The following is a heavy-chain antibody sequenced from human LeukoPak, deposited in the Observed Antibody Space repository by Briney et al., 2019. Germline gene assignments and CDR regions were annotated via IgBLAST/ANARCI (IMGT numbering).Heavy chain of an antibody. J-gene: IGHJ4*02. CDR2: IYPGDSDI. CDR1: GYSFTSYW. V-gene: IGHV5-51*01. CDR3: ARSDYGGSY. D-gene: IGHD4-17*01. Sequence: GESLKISCKASGYSFTSYWIGWVRQMPGKGLEWMGIIYPGDSDIRYSPSFQGQVSISADKSINTAYLQWSSLKASDSAIYHCARSDYGGSYWGQGTLVTVSS.